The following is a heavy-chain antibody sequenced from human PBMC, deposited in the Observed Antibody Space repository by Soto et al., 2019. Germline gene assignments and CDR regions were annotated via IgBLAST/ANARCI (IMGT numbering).Heavy chain of an antibody. CDR3: ARDGSMTISGRDDN. J-gene: IGHJ4*02. V-gene: IGHV3-33*08. Sequence: QVQLVESGGGVVQPGRSLRLSCVASGFTFRNYAMFCVRQPPGKGLEWVAYIGHDGNLTLYADSVKGRFTISRDNSKNTVDLQMSRLRLDDTGSYYCARDGSMTISGRDDNWGQGTLVTVS. CDR2: IGHDGNLT. D-gene: IGHD3-3*01. CDR1: GFTFRNYA.